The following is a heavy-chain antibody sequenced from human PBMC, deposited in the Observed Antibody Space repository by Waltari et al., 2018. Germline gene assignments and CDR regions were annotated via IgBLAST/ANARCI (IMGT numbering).Heavy chain of an antibody. Sequence: EVQLVESGGGLVQPGGSLRLSCAASGFTFSSYWMSWVRQAPGKGLEWVANIKQDGSEKYYVDSVKGRFTISRDDSKSIAYLQMNSLKTEDTAVYYCTRDSGYLDYWGQGTLVTVSS. V-gene: IGHV3-7*03. CDR2: IKQDGSEK. CDR3: TRDSGYLDY. J-gene: IGHJ4*02. D-gene: IGHD5-12*01. CDR1: GFTFSSYW.